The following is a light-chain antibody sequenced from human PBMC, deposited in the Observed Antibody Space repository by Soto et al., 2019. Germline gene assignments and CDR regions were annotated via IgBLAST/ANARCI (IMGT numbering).Light chain of an antibody. CDR1: QGITTY. V-gene: IGKV1-39*01. CDR2: AAS. J-gene: IGKJ4*01. Sequence: DIQMTQFPSSLSASVGDRVTITCRASQGITTYLNWYQQKPGKAPKLLIYAASSLQSGVPSRFSGSGSGTDFTLTISSLQPEDVATYYCQQTFSTPPLTFGGGTKVEIK. CDR3: QQTFSTPPLT.